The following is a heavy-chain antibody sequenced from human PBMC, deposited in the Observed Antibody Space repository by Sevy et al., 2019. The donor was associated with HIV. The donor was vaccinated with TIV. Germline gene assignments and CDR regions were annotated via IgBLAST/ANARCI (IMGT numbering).Heavy chain of an antibody. CDR2: ISSSGGFT. CDR3: AKEGSGGYF. Sequence: GGSLRLSCAASGFNFLSYVISWVRQTPGQGLEWVSSISSSGGFTYYADSVKGRFTISRDNSKNSVDLQINSLRADDTAVYFCAKEGSGGYFWGQGTLVTVSS. V-gene: IGHV3-23*01. J-gene: IGHJ4*02. D-gene: IGHD6-19*01. CDR1: GFNFLSYV.